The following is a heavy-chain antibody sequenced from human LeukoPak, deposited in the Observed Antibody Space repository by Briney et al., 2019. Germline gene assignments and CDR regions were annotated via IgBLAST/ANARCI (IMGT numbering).Heavy chain of an antibody. J-gene: IGHJ4*02. V-gene: IGHV1-18*04. D-gene: IGHD1-26*01. CDR2: ISAYNGNT. CDR1: GYTFTGYY. Sequence: ASVKVSFKASGYTFTGYYMHWVRQAPGQGLEWMGWISAYNGNTNYAQKLQGRVTMTTDTSTSTAYMELRSLRSDDTAVYYCARGPMGATSFWGQGTLVTVSS. CDR3: ARGPMGATSF.